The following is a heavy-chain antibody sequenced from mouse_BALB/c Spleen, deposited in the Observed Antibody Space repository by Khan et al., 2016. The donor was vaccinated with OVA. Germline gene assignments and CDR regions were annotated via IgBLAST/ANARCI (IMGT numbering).Heavy chain of an antibody. CDR3: ARDGSRDNYAMDY. D-gene: IGHD2-3*01. J-gene: IGHJ4*01. CDR1: GYSITSDYA. Sequence: EVQLQESGPGLVKPSQSLSLTCTVTGYSITSDYAWNWIRQFPGNKLEWMGYISSSGSTNYNPALKSRISITRDTSKNQSFLQLNSVTTEDTATYYCARDGSRDNYAMDYWGQGTSVTVSS. CDR2: ISSSGST. V-gene: IGHV3-2*02.